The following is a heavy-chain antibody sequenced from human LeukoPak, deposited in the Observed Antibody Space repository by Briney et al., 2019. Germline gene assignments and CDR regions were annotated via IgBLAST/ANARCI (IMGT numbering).Heavy chain of an antibody. CDR3: ATIKRGNIFGFFDF. CDR1: GGSITSHY. J-gene: IGHJ4*02. CDR2: VLDNVRT. D-gene: IGHD5-18*01. Sequence: SETLSLTCTVSGGSITSHYWSWVRQPPGKGLEWIGYVLDNVRTKDNPSLNSRFTLSADTSKNQFSLRLTSVTAADTAVYYCATIKRGNIFGFFDFWGQGILVTVSS. V-gene: IGHV4-59*11.